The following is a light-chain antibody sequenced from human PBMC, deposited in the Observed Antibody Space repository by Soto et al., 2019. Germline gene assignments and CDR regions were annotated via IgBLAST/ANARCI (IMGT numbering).Light chain of an antibody. CDR1: ASNIGTYA. Sequence: QSVLTQPPSASGAPGQRVTISCFGSASNIGTYAVNWYQQLPGTAPELLIYSNDQRPSGVPDRFSGSKSGTSASLAISGLQSDDEADYYCASWDDSVNGRVFGGGTKLTVL. CDR2: SND. J-gene: IGLJ3*02. CDR3: ASWDDSVNGRV. V-gene: IGLV1-44*01.